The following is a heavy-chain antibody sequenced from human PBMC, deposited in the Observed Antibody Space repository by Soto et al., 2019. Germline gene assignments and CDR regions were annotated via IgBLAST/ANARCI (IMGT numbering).Heavy chain of an antibody. CDR3: ARDGLKGGTNIDY. CDR2: IIPILGIA. J-gene: IGHJ4*02. CDR1: GGTFSSYT. V-gene: IGHV1-69*04. Sequence: SVKVSCKASGGTFSSYTISWVRQAPGQGLEWMGRIIPILGIANYAQKFQGRVTITADKSTSTAYMELSSLRSEDTAVYYCARDGLKGGTNIDYRGQATLVTVSS. D-gene: IGHD1-1*01.